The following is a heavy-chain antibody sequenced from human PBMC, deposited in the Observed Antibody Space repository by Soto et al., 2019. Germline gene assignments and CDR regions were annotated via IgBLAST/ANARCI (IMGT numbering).Heavy chain of an antibody. CDR2: IYYSGST. D-gene: IGHD6-13*01. J-gene: IGHJ6*02. CDR3: ARESAAAGTDYYYGMDV. Sequence: PSETLSLTCTVSGGSISSGGYYWSWIRQHPGKGLEWIGYIYYSGSTYYNPSLKSRVTISVDTSKNQFSLKLSSVTAADTAVYYCARESAAAGTDYYYGMDVWGQGTTVTVSS. V-gene: IGHV4-31*03. CDR1: GGSISSGGYY.